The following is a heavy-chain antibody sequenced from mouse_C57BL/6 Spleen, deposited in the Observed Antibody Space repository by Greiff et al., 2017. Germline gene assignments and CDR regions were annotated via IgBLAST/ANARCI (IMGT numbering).Heavy chain of an antibody. Sequence: DVMLVESGGDLVKPGGSLKLSCAASGFTFSSYGMSWVRQTPDKRLEWVATISSGGSYTYYPDSVKGRFTISRDNAKHTRYLQMSSLKSEDTAMYYGARGGIPDYWGQGTTLTVSS. CDR1: GFTFSSYG. V-gene: IGHV5-6*02. CDR2: ISSGGSYT. CDR3: ARGGIPDY. J-gene: IGHJ2*01.